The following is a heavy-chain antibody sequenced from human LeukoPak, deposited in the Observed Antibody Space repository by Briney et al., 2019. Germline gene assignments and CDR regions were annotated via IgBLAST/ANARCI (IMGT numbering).Heavy chain of an antibody. V-gene: IGHV3-48*01. Sequence: GGSLRLSCAGSGFTFSSYIMNWVRQAPGKGLEWISYISSSSSTIYYADSVKGRFTISRDNAKNSLYLQMNSLRAEDTAVYYCARVRSGGYYDSSGYSDFDYWGQGTLVTVSS. CDR3: ARVRSGGYYDSSGYSDFDY. CDR1: GFTFSSYI. D-gene: IGHD3-22*01. CDR2: ISSSSSTI. J-gene: IGHJ4*02.